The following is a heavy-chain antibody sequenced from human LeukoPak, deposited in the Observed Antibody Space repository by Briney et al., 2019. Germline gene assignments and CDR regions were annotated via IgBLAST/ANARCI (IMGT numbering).Heavy chain of an antibody. CDR1: GYSISSGYY. Sequence: SETLSLTCTVSGYSISSGYYWGWIRQPPGKGLEWIESIYHSRSTYYNPSLKSRVTISVDTSKNQFSLKLSSVTAADTAVYYCARPYSSSWSFNYWGQGTLVTVSS. V-gene: IGHV4-38-2*02. D-gene: IGHD6-13*01. CDR3: ARPYSSSWSFNY. J-gene: IGHJ4*02. CDR2: IYHSRST.